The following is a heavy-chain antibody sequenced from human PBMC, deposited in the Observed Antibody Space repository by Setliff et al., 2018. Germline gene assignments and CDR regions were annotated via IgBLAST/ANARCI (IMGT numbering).Heavy chain of an antibody. CDR3: FGAGTCSY. Sequence: GGSLRLSCAASGFTFSSFWMAWVRQAPGEGLEWLASINPHGSEKYYADSVKGRFTISRDNAKNSLSLQMNNLRTEDTAVYYCFGAGTCSYWGQGTLVTVSS. D-gene: IGHD3-10*01. CDR2: INPHGSEK. CDR1: GFTFSSFW. J-gene: IGHJ4*02. V-gene: IGHV3-7*01.